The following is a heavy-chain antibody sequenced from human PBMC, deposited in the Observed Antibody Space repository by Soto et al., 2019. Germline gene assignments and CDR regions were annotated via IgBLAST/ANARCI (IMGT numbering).Heavy chain of an antibody. CDR1: GFTFGDYG. Sequence: LRLSCAASGFTFGDYGIHWVRQAPGKGLEWLALISFDGTEQHYADSVKGRFTISRDNSKNTLYLQMNSLRVDDTAVYYCTISLTYSFDYWGQGTLVTVSS. D-gene: IGHD2-21*02. CDR2: ISFDGTEQ. J-gene: IGHJ4*02. CDR3: TISLTYSFDY. V-gene: IGHV3-30*03.